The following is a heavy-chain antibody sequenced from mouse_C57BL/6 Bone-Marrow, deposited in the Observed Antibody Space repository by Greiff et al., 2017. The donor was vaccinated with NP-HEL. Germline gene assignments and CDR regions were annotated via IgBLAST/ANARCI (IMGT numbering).Heavy chain of an antibody. CDR2: IYPGGGYT. V-gene: IGHV1-63*01. D-gene: IGHD4-1*01. Sequence: QVQLQQSGAELVRPGTSVKMSCKASGYTFTNYWIGWAKQRPGHGLEWIGDIYPGGGYTNYNEKFKGKATLTADKSSSTAYMQFSSLTSEDSAIYYCARRDWDAYAMDYWVKEPQSPSPQ. J-gene: IGHJ4*01. CDR1: GYTFTNYW. CDR3: ARRDWDAYAMDY.